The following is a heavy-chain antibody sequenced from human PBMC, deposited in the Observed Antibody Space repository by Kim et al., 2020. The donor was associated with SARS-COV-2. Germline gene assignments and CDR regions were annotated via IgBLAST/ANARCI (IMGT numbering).Heavy chain of an antibody. Sequence: GGSLRLSCAASGLTFNNYGMHWVRQAPGKGLEWVAVIWYDGSHKSYADSVKGRFTISRDNSKNTLYLQMNSLRAEDTAVYYCARDEGWGKSYQTPLLYWGQGTLVTVSS. CDR2: IWYDGSHK. CDR3: ARDEGWGKSYQTPLLY. V-gene: IGHV3-33*01. D-gene: IGHD3-16*01. CDR1: GLTFNNYG. J-gene: IGHJ4*02.